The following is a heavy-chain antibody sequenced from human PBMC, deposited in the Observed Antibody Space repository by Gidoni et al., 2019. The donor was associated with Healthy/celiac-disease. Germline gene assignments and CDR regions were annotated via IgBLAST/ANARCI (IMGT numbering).Heavy chain of an antibody. CDR3: AIGISCIALADNAFDI. CDR1: GYTSNSHG. J-gene: IGHJ3*02. V-gene: IGHV1-18*04. D-gene: IGHD6-19*01. Sequence: HVQLAQSGAELKNLGVSAKVPCMASGYTSNSHGISWVRQAPGQGLEWMGWISAYNGNTNYAQKLQGRVTMTTDTSTSTAYLELSSLRSDDTAVYFCAIGISCIALADNAFDIWFQGTMFTVSS. CDR2: ISAYNGNT.